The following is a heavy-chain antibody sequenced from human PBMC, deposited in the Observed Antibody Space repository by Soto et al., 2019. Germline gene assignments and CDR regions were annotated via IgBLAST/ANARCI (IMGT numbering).Heavy chain of an antibody. V-gene: IGHV4-34*01. Sequence: SETLSLTCAVDGGSCSGYYWGWIRQPPGKGLEWIGSIYYSGSTYYNPSLKSRVTISVDTSKNQFSLKLNSVTAADTAVYYCAGGLRWTNFDYWGQGTLVTVSS. D-gene: IGHD4-17*01. CDR2: IYYSGST. CDR3: AGGLRWTNFDY. CDR1: GGSCSGYY. J-gene: IGHJ4*02.